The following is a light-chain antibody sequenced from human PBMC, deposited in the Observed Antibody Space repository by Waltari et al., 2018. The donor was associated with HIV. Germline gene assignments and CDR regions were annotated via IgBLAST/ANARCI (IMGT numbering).Light chain of an antibody. CDR2: DAS. CDR3: QQRSNWPPAPT. CDR1: QSVSTY. V-gene: IGKV3-11*01. J-gene: IGKJ4*01. Sequence: EIVLTQSPATLSLSPGERATLSCRASQSVSTYLAWYQQKSGQSPRLLIYDASIRATGFPARFSGSGSGTDFTLTISSLEPEDFAVYYCQQRSNWPPAPTFGGGTKVEIK.